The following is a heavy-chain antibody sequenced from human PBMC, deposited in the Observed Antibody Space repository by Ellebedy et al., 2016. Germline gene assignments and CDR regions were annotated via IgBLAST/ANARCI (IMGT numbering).Heavy chain of an antibody. CDR3: AKGSGSRAYNVFDP. CDR2: ISGSGGST. V-gene: IGHV3-23*01. D-gene: IGHD5-18*01. J-gene: IGHJ5*02. Sequence: GGSLRLXCVASGFTFRSYAMGWVRQAPGKGLEWVSAISGSGGSTYYVDSVKGRFTISRDNSNSTLYLQMNGLTAEDSGVYFCAKGSGSRAYNVFDPWGQGTLVTVCS. CDR1: GFTFRSYA.